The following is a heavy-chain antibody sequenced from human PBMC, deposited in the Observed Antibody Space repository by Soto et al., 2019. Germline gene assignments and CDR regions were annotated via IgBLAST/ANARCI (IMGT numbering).Heavy chain of an antibody. J-gene: IGHJ5*02. CDR1: GGSISSGGYY. CDR2: IYYSGST. D-gene: IGHD3-22*01. Sequence: KPSETLSLTCTVSGGSISSGGYYWSWIRQHPGKGLEWIGYIYYSGSTYYNPSLKSRVTISVDTSKNQFSLKLSSVTAADTAVYYCARAHDSSGFNWFDPWGQGTLVTVSS. CDR3: ARAHDSSGFNWFDP. V-gene: IGHV4-31*03.